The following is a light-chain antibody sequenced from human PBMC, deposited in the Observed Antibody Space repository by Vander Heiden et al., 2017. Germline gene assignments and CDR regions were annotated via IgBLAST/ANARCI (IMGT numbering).Light chain of an antibody. J-gene: IGLJ2*01. V-gene: IGLV3-1*01. CDR3: QAWDSSTVV. Sequence: SYAPPPPPSASVSPGSTASITCSGDKLGDKNACWYQQKPGQSPVLVIYQDSKRPAGSPERFSGSNSGNTATLTISGTQAMDEADYYCQAWDSSTVVFGGGTKLTVL. CDR1: KLGDKN. CDR2: QDS.